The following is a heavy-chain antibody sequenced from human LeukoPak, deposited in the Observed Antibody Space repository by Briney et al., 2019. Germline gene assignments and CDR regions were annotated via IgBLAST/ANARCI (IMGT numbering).Heavy chain of an antibody. J-gene: IGHJ4*02. CDR1: GGSISTSNW. CDR2: IYHSGST. CDR3: ARVGGGYTYGCDY. Sequence: SETLSLTCAVSGGSISTSNWWSCVRQPPGKGLEWIGVIYHSGSTNYNPSLKSRVTISVDKSKNQFSLKLSSVTPADTAAYYCARVGGGYTYGCDYWGQGTLVTVSS. D-gene: IGHD5-18*01. V-gene: IGHV4-4*02.